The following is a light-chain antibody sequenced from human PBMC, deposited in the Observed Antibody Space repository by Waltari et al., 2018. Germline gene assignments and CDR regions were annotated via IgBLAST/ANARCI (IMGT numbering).Light chain of an antibody. CDR1: QRVLYSSNNKNY. J-gene: IGKJ1*01. CDR2: WAS. Sequence: DIVMTQSPDSLAVSLGERATINCKSSQRVLYSSNNKNYLAWYQQKPGQPPKLLIYWASTRESGVPDRFSGSGSGTDFTLTITSLQAEDVAVYYCHQYSNTPPWTFGQGTKVEIK. CDR3: HQYSNTPPWT. V-gene: IGKV4-1*01.